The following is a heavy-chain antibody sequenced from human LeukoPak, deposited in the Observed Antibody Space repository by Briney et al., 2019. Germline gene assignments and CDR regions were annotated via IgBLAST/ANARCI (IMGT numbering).Heavy chain of an antibody. Sequence: GGSLRLSCAASGFTFSSYAMSWVRQAPGKGLEWVSAISGSGGSTYYADSVKGRFTISRDNSKNTLYLQMNSLRAEDTAVYYCAKTPYYDFWSGYYALWGQGTLVTVSS. V-gene: IGHV3-23*01. CDR1: GFTFSSYA. J-gene: IGHJ4*02. CDR2: ISGSGGST. D-gene: IGHD3-3*01. CDR3: AKTPYYDFWSGYYAL.